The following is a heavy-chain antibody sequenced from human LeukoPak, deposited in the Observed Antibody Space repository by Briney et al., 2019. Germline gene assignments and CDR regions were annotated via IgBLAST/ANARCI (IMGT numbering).Heavy chain of an antibody. V-gene: IGHV3-23*01. J-gene: IGHJ4*02. CDR3: AKAPNYDFWSGYYPFDY. D-gene: IGHD3-3*01. Sequence: GGSLRLSCAASGFTFSSCSMSWVRQAPGKGLEWVSAISGSGGSTYYADSVKGRFTISRDNSKNTLYLRMNSLRAEDTAVYYCAKAPNYDFWSGYYPFDYWGQGTLVTVSS. CDR2: ISGSGGST. CDR1: GFTFSSCS.